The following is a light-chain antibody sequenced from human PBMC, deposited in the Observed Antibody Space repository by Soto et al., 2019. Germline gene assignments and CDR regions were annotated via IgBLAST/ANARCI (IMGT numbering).Light chain of an antibody. CDR3: CAYAGSNTYV. V-gene: IGLV2-23*01. CDR2: DAF. J-gene: IGLJ1*01. Sequence: QSALSQPASVSGSPGQSIAISCTGTSSDVGSYNLVSWYQQHPGKAPKLMIYDAFRRPSGVPDRFSGSRSGNTASLTISGLQSEDEADYYCCAYAGSNTYVFGTGTKVTVL. CDR1: SSDVGSYNL.